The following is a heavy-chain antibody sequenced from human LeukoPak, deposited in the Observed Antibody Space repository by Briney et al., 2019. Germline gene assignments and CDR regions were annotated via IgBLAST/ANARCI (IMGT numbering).Heavy chain of an antibody. CDR1: GFTFSSYS. V-gene: IGHV3-21*04. Sequence: GGSLRLSCAASGFTFSSYSMNWVRQAPGKGLEWVSSISSSSSYIYYADSVKGRFTISRDNAQNSLYLQMNSLRAEDTAVYYCAKRILTGYYSLDYWGQGTLVTVSS. CDR2: ISSSSSYI. CDR3: AKRILTGYYSLDY. J-gene: IGHJ4*02. D-gene: IGHD3-9*01.